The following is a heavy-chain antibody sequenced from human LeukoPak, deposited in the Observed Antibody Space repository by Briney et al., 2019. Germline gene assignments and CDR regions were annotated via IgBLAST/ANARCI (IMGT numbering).Heavy chain of an antibody. J-gene: IGHJ3*02. D-gene: IGHD3-22*01. V-gene: IGHV4-59*03. Sequence: SETLSLTCTVSGASISSYYWNWIRQSPGKGLEWVGYIYYSGNTNYNPSLKSRVTVSVDTSKNQFSLRLSSVTAADTAIYYCAGRYYYDNTKKACGIWGEGTMVVVSS. CDR2: IYYSGNT. CDR3: AGRYYYDNTKKACGI. CDR1: GASISSYY.